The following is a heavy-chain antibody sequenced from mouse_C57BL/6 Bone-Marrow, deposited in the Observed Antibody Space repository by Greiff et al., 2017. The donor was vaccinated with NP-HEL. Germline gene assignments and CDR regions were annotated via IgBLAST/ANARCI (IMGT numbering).Heavy chain of an antibody. CDR1: GFTFSSYG. D-gene: IGHD3-2*02. V-gene: IGHV5-6*01. Sequence: VQLMESGGDLVKPGGSLKLSCAASGFTFSSYGMSWVRQTPDKRLEWVATISSGGSYTYYPDSVKGRFTISRDNAKNTLYLQMSSLKSEDTAMYYCARERSSGTGYAMDYWGQGTSVTVSS. CDR3: ARERSSGTGYAMDY. J-gene: IGHJ4*01. CDR2: ISSGGSYT.